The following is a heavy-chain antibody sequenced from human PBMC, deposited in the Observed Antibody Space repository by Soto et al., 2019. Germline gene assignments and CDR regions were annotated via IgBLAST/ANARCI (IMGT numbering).Heavy chain of an antibody. CDR3: ARWGGVKSYYYYYYGMDV. J-gene: IGHJ6*02. V-gene: IGHV3-48*03. Sequence: QPGGSLRLSCAASGFTFSSYEMNWVRQAPGKGLEWVSYISSSGSTIYYADSVKGRFTISRDNAKNSLYLQMNSLRAEDTAVYYCARWGGVKSYYYYYYGMDVWDPETTVTLSS. CDR1: GFTFSSYE. D-gene: IGHD3-16*01. CDR2: ISSSGSTI.